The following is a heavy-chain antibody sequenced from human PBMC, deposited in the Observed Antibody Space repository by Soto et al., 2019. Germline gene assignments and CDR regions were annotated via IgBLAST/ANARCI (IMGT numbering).Heavy chain of an antibody. J-gene: IGHJ3*02. CDR3: ARDRGYCTNGVCYGFRAFDI. D-gene: IGHD2-8*01. V-gene: IGHV4-4*02. CDR2: IYHSGST. Sequence: SETLSLTCAVAGGSISSSNWWSWVRQPPGKGLEWIGEIYHSGSTNYNPSLKSRVTISVDKSKNQCSLKLSSVTAADTAVYYCARDRGYCTNGVCYGFRAFDIWGQGTMVTASS. CDR1: GGSISSSNW.